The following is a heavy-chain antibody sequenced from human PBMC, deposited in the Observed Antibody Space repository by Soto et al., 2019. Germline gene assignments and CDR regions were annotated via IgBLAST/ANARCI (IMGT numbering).Heavy chain of an antibody. V-gene: IGHV4-30-4*01. J-gene: IGHJ5*02. CDR3: ARDTTDLGLDTNWFDP. CDR1: GGSLSSGYYY. CDR2: IYYSGST. Sequence: SETLSLTCPVAGGSLSSGYYYWSSLRQPPGKGLEWIGYIYYSGSTYYNPSLKSRVTISVDTSKNQFSLKLSSVTAADTAVYYCARDTTDLGLDTNWFDPWGQGTLVTVSS. D-gene: IGHD4-17*01.